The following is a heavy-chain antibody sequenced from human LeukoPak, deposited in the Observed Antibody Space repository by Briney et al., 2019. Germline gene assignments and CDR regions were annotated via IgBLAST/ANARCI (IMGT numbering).Heavy chain of an antibody. D-gene: IGHD1-20*01. Sequence: SETLSLTCTVSGGSISSYYWSWIRQPPGKGLEWIGYIYYSGSTNYNPSLKSRVTISVDTSKNQFSLQLNSVTPEDTAVYYCARSSGNNSIYPRAKFDYWGQGTLVTVSS. CDR3: ARSSGNNSIYPRAKFDY. CDR2: IYYSGST. V-gene: IGHV4-59*12. J-gene: IGHJ4*02. CDR1: GGSISSYY.